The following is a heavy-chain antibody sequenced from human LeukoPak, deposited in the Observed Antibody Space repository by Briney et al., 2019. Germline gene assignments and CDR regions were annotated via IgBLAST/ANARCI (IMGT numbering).Heavy chain of an antibody. Sequence: GASVKVSCKASGYTFTSYAMHWVRQAPGQRLEWMGWINAGNGNTKYSQEFQGRVTITRDTSASTAYMELRSLRSDDTAVYYCARGQAYGDYPGFDYWGQGTLVTVSS. CDR3: ARGQAYGDYPGFDY. CDR1: GYTFTSYA. V-gene: IGHV1-3*01. J-gene: IGHJ4*02. D-gene: IGHD4-17*01. CDR2: INAGNGNT.